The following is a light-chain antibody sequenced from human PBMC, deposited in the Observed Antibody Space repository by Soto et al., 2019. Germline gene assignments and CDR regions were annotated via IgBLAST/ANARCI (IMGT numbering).Light chain of an antibody. Sequence: EILLTQSPATLSLSPGERATLSCRSCQSVSSYLAWYQQKPGQAPRLLIYDASNRATGIPTRFSGSGSGTDFTLTISSLEPEDFAVYYCQQRSNWPRRTVGQGTKVDIK. J-gene: IGKJ1*01. V-gene: IGKV3-11*01. CDR2: DAS. CDR1: QSVSSY. CDR3: QQRSNWPRRT.